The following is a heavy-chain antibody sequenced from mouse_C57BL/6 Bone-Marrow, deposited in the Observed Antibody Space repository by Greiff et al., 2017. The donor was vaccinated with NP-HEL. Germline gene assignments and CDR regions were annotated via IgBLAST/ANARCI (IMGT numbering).Heavy chain of an antibody. D-gene: IGHD1-1*01. CDR1: GFTFTDYY. J-gene: IGHJ4*01. CDR3: ARSNPSTTVVPTGAMDY. CDR2: IRNKANGYTT. Sequence: EVKLEESGGGLVQPGGSLSLSCAASGFTFTDYYMSWVRQPPGKALEWLGFIRNKANGYTTEYSASVKGRFTISRDNSQSILYLQMNALRAEDSATYYCARSNPSTTVVPTGAMDYWGQGTSVTVSS. V-gene: IGHV7-3*01.